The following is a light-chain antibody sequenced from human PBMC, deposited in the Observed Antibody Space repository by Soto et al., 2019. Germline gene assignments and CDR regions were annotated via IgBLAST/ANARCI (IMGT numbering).Light chain of an antibody. CDR2: DVS. CDR1: SSDVGGYNY. J-gene: IGLJ1*01. CDR3: SSYTSSSTPLYG. Sequence: QSALTQPASVSGSPGQSITISCTGTSSDVGGYNYVSWYQQHPGKAPKLMIYDVSNRPSGVSNRFSGSKSGNTASLTISGLQAEDEADYYCSSYTSSSTPLYGFGTGTKLTVL. V-gene: IGLV2-14*01.